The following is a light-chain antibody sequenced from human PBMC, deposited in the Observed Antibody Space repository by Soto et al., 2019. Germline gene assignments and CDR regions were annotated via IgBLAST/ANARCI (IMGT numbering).Light chain of an antibody. J-gene: IGKJ1*01. V-gene: IGKV3-20*01. Sequence: EIVLTESAGTLSLSPGETATLSCRASHSVSSSYLAWYQQKTGQAPRLLIYGASSRATGIPDRFSGSGSGTDLNLTISRLEPEDFAVYYCQQYGSSPKTFGQGTKVDIK. CDR1: HSVSSSY. CDR3: QQYGSSPKT. CDR2: GAS.